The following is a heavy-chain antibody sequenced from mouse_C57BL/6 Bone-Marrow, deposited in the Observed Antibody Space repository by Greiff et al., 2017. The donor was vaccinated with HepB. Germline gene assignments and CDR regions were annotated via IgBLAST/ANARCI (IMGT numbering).Heavy chain of an antibody. J-gene: IGHJ1*03. D-gene: IGHD1-1*01. V-gene: IGHV3-8*01. CDR3: ARLRYGSSPHWYFDV. Sequence: EVQGVESGPGLAKPSQTLSLTCSVTGYSITSDYWNWIRKFPGNKLEYMGYISYSGSTYYNPSLKSRISITRDTSKNQYYLQLNSVTTEDTATYYCARLRYGSSPHWYFDVWGTGTTVTVSS. CDR2: ISYSGST. CDR1: GYSITSDY.